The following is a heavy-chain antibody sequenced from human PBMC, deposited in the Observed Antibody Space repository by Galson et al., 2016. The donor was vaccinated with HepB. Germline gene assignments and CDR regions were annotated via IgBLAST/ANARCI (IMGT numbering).Heavy chain of an antibody. CDR1: GFTFDDYG. CDR2: LNWNGGST. CDR3: AKVAYGSETYYNGGGLYFDF. J-gene: IGHJ4*02. Sequence: SLRLSCAASGFTFDDYGMNWVRQAPGKGLEWVSGLNWNGGSTAYADSVKGRFTIYRDNAKNSLYLQMNSLGAEETALYYCAKVAYGSETYYNGGGLYFDFWGQGSLVTVSS. D-gene: IGHD3-10*01. V-gene: IGHV3-20*04.